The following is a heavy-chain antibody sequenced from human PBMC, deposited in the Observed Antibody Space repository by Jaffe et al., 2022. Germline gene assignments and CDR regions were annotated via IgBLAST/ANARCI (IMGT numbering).Heavy chain of an antibody. J-gene: IGHJ5*02. CDR1: GYTFTGYY. V-gene: IGHV1-2*06. CDR3: ARPGGLEAGGIWFDP. D-gene: IGHD3-16*01. CDR2: INPNSGGT. Sequence: QVQLVQSGAEVKKPGASVKVSCKASGYTFTGYYMHWVRQAPGQGLEWMGRINPNSGGTNYAQKFQGRVTMTRDTSISTAYMELSRLRSDDTAVYYCARPGGLEAGGIWFDPWGQGTLVTVSS.